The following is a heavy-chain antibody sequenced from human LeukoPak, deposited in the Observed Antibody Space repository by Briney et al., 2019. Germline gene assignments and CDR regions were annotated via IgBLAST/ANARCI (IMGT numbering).Heavy chain of an antibody. D-gene: IGHD6-13*01. CDR3: ASVPQQQLAKGGYFDY. CDR2: IYHSGST. CDR1: GDSISSSNW. V-gene: IGHV4-4*02. J-gene: IGHJ4*02. Sequence: SGTLSLTCAVSGDSISSSNWWSWVRQPPGKGLEWIGEIYHSGSTNYYPSLKSRVTMSVDKSKNQFSLRLSSMTAADTAVYYCASVPQQQLAKGGYFDYWGQGTLVTVSS.